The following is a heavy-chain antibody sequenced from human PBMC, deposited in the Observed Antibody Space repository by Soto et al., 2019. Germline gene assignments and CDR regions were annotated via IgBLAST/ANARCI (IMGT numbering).Heavy chain of an antibody. D-gene: IGHD2-2*01. CDR2: IYNSGLT. CDR3: TSPLYARWVFAV. CDR1: GHSIAISYFL. V-gene: IGHV4-39*01. Sequence: SETLSLTCTVSGHSIAISYFLWGWLRHPPGKGLEWIGGIYNSGLTDYNPSLRRRASVSVDTSKNQLLLNLSSITAADTAIYYCTSPLYARWVFAVWGQGKLVTVS. J-gene: IGHJ3*01.